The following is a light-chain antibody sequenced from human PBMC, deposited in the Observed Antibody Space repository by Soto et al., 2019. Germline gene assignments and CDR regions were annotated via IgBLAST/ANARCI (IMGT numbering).Light chain of an antibody. J-gene: IGKJ1*01. CDR3: QQSYSTPWT. CDR2: AAS. V-gene: IGKV1-39*01. Sequence: IQMTQSPSSLSASLGDRVTIPCGASQSISSYLNWYQQKKGKAPKLLIYAASSLQSGVPSRFSGSGSGTDFNLTISSLQTEDFATYYCQQSYSTPWTFGQGTKVDIK. CDR1: QSISSY.